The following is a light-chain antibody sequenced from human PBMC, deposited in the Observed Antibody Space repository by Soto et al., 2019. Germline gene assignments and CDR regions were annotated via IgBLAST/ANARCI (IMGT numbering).Light chain of an antibody. CDR1: QSISSW. CDR3: QQYNDNWT. Sequence: DIQMTQSPSTLSASVGDRVTITCLASQSISSWLAWYQQKPGKAPKLLIYKASTLQSGVPSRFSGSGSGTEFTLAISSLQPDDSATYYCQQYNDNWTFGQGTKV. V-gene: IGKV1-5*03. J-gene: IGKJ1*01. CDR2: KAS.